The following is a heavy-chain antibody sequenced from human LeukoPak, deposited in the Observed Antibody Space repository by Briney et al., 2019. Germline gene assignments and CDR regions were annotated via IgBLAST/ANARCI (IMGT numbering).Heavy chain of an antibody. CDR2: IKQDGSEK. D-gene: IGHD3-3*01. J-gene: IGHJ3*02. Sequence: GGSLRLSCAASGFTVSSNYMSWVRQAPGKGLEWVANIKQDGSEKYYVDSVKGRFTISRDNAKNSLYLQMNSLRAEDTAVYYCARRYYDFWSGYSNQNAFDIWGQGTMVTVSS. CDR3: ARRYYDFWSGYSNQNAFDI. CDR1: GFTVSSNY. V-gene: IGHV3-7*01.